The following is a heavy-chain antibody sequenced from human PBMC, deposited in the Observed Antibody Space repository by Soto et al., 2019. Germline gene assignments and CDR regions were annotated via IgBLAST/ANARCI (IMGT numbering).Heavy chain of an antibody. CDR3: AKYSSSSGSYYYYIMDV. CDR1: GLTFSSYA. Sequence: EVQLLESGGGLVQPGGSLTLSCAASGLTFSSYAKSWVRQAPGKGLEWVSAVSGAGSSTYYADSVKGRFTISRDNSKNTLYLQMNSLRAEDTAVFYCAKYSSSSGSYYYYIMDVWGQGTTVTVSS. CDR2: VSGAGSST. J-gene: IGHJ6*02. V-gene: IGHV3-23*01. D-gene: IGHD6-6*01.